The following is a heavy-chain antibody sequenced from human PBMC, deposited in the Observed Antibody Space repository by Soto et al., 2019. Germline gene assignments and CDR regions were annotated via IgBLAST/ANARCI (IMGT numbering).Heavy chain of an antibody. CDR3: AADRTYCGGGCYVD. CDR1: GYTFTSYA. Sequence: ASVKVSCKASGYTFTSYAMHWVRQAPGQRLEWMGWINAGNGNTKYSQKFQERVTITRDMSTSTAYMELSSLRSEDTAVYYCAADRTYCGGGCYVDWGQGTLVTVSS. V-gene: IGHV1-3*01. D-gene: IGHD2-21*02. J-gene: IGHJ4*02. CDR2: INAGNGNT.